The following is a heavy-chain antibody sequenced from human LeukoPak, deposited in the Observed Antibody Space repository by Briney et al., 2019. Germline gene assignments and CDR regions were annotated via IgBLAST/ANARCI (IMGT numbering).Heavy chain of an antibody. CDR2: ISYDGSNK. J-gene: IGHJ3*02. CDR3: AGVDAAMPDALDI. Sequence: PGGSLRLSCAASGFTFSSYAMHWVRQAPGKGLEWVAVISYDGSNKYYADSVKGRFTISRDNSKNTLYLQMNSLRAEDTAVYYCAGVDAAMPDALDIWGQGTTVTVSS. D-gene: IGHD5-18*01. V-gene: IGHV3-30*04. CDR1: GFTFSSYA.